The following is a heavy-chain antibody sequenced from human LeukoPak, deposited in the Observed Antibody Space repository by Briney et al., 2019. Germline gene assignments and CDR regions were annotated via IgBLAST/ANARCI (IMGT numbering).Heavy chain of an antibody. CDR3: ARTPPDTAMVTAWFDP. D-gene: IGHD5-18*01. CDR2: IYYSGST. V-gene: IGHV4-39*07. CDR1: GGSISSSSYY. Sequence: SETLSLTCTVSGGSISSSSYYWGWIRQPPGKGLEWIGSIYYSGSTYYNPSLKSRVTISVDTSKNQFSLKLSSVTAADTAVYYCARTPPDTAMVTAWFDPWGQGTLVTVSS. J-gene: IGHJ5*02.